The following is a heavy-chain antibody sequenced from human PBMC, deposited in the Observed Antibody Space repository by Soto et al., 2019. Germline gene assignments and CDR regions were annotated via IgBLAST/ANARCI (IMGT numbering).Heavy chain of an antibody. D-gene: IGHD5-12*01. CDR2: ISSSSAYR. Sequence: EVQVVESGGGLVKPGGSLRLSCAASGFTFSTYTMNWVRQAPGKGLEWVASISSSSAYRFYGDSVKGRFTISRDNAKNSLYLQMNSLRAEDTAVYYCATHKAYHGYDSHYFYKNGMDVWGQGTTVTVSS. J-gene: IGHJ6*02. CDR1: GFTFSTYT. V-gene: IGHV3-21*06. CDR3: ATHKAYHGYDSHYFYKNGMDV.